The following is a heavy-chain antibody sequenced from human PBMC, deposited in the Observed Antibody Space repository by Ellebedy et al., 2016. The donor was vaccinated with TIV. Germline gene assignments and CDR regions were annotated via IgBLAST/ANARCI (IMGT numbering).Heavy chain of an antibody. CDR3: AKVGGYNYGPIDY. CDR1: GFTFSNAW. Sequence: GESLKISCAASGFTFSNAWMNWVRQAPGKGLEWVAVIWYDGTNKNYADFAEGRFTISRDNSKNTLYLQMNSLRAEDTDVYYCAKVGGYNYGPIDYWGQGTLVTVPS. V-gene: IGHV3-33*06. D-gene: IGHD5-18*01. J-gene: IGHJ4*02. CDR2: IWYDGTNK.